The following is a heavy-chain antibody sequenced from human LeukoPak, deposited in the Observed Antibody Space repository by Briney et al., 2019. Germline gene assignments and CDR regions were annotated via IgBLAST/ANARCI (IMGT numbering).Heavy chain of an antibody. CDR1: GYTFSDYY. D-gene: IGHD2-15*01. V-gene: IGHV1-2*02. J-gene: IGHJ4*02. CDR2: INPNSGGT. CDR3: ARVQGIVGDFDY. Sequence: ASVKVSCKASGYTFSDYYTHWVRQAPGQGLEWMGWINPNSGGTRYAQQFQGRVTMTRDTSIGTVYMELSTLRSDDTAVYYCARVQGIVGDFDYWGQGTLVTVSS.